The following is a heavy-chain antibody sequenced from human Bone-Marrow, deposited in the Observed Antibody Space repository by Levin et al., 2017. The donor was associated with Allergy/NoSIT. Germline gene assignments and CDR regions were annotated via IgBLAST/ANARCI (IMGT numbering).Heavy chain of an antibody. CDR3: ATRNVPTTDYTLVYQPVMDV. D-gene: IGHD3-3*01. Sequence: GASVKVSCKVSGYTLTELPIHWVRQAPGKGLEWMGSFDPDDGESIYAQKLQGRVSMTEDTSTDTAYMELISLRSEDTAVYYCATRNVPTTDYTLVYQPVMDVWGQGTTVTVSS. J-gene: IGHJ6*02. V-gene: IGHV1-24*01. CDR2: FDPDDGES. CDR1: GYTLTELP.